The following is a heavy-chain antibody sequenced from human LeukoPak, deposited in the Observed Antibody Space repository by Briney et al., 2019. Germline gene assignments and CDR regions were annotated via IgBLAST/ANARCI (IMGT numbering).Heavy chain of an antibody. V-gene: IGHV1-18*01. CDR2: ISPYNGNT. CDR3: AREGSSGWLDP. CDR1: GYTFTSYG. D-gene: IGHD6-19*01. J-gene: IGHJ5*02. Sequence: GASVKVSCKASGYTFTSYGINWVRQAPGQGLEWMGGISPYNGNTNYAQKFQGRVTMTTDTSTSTAYMELRSLRSDDTAVYYCAREGSSGWLDPWGQGALVTVSS.